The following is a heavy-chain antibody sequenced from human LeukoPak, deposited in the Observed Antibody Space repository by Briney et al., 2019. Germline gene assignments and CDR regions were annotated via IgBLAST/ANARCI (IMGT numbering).Heavy chain of an antibody. CDR2: ISPNSGGT. CDR1: GYTFTGYY. V-gene: IGHV1-2*02. D-gene: IGHD1-26*01. CDR3: ARDPYSGSYADY. Sequence: ASVKVSCKASGYTFTGYYMHWVRQAPGQGLEWMGWISPNSGGTNYAQKFQGRVTMTRDTSISTAYMELSRLRSDGTAVYYCARDPYSGSYADYWGQGTLVTVSS. J-gene: IGHJ4*02.